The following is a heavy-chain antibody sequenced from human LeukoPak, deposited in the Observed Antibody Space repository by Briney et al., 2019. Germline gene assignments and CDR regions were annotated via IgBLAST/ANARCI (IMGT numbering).Heavy chain of an antibody. CDR1: GFTFSSYS. V-gene: IGHV3-48*01. CDR3: ARGGEGIVATILRD. Sequence: PGGSLRLPCAASGFTFSSYSMNWVRQAPGKGLEWVSYISSSSSTIYYADSVKGRSTISRDNAKNSLYLQMNSLRAEDTAVYYCARGGEGIVATILRDWGQGTLVTVSS. J-gene: IGHJ4*02. CDR2: ISSSSSTI. D-gene: IGHD5-12*01.